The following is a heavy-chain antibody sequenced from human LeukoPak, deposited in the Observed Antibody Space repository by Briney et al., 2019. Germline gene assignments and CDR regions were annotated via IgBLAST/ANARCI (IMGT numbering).Heavy chain of an antibody. Sequence: SQTLSLTCAISGDSVSSNSAAWNWIRQSPSRGLEWLERTYYRSKWYNEYAVSVKSRVTINPDTSKNQFSLQLNYVTPEDTAVYYCARYSRDAFDVWGQGTMVTVSS. J-gene: IGHJ3*01. CDR3: ARYSRDAFDV. V-gene: IGHV6-1*01. CDR1: GDSVSSNSAA. D-gene: IGHD2-21*01. CDR2: TYYRSKWYN.